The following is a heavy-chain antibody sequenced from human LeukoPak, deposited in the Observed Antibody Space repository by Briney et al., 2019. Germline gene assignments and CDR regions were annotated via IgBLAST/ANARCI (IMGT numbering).Heavy chain of an antibody. CDR3: ARLKPGVWFGELLSWYFDL. Sequence: PSETLSLTCTVSGGSISSYYWSWIRQPPGKGLEWIGYIYYSGSTNYNPSLKSRVTTSVDTSKNQFSLKLSSVTAADTAVYYCARLKPGVWFGELLSWYFDLWGRGTLVTVSS. CDR2: IYYSGST. J-gene: IGHJ2*01. V-gene: IGHV4-59*08. CDR1: GGSISSYY. D-gene: IGHD3-10*01.